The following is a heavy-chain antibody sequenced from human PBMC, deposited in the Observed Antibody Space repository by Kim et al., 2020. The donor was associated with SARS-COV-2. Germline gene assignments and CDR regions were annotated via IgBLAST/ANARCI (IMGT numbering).Heavy chain of an antibody. J-gene: IGHJ6*02. CDR1: GFTFSDYY. D-gene: IGHD4-17*01. V-gene: IGHV3-11*01. CDR3: ARGYDGDESPFYYYYYGMDV. Sequence: GGSLRLSCAASGFTFSDYYMSWIRQAPGKGLEWVSYISSSGSTIYYADSVKGRFTISRDNAKNSLYLQMNSLRAEDTAVYYCARGYDGDESPFYYYYYGMDVWGQGTTVTVSS. CDR2: ISSSGSTI.